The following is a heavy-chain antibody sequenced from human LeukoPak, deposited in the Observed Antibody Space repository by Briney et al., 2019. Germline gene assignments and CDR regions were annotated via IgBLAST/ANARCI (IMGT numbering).Heavy chain of an antibody. Sequence: PGGSLRLSCAASGFTFSSYSMNWVRQAPGKGLEGVSSISSSSSYIYYADSVKGRFTISRDNAKNSLYLQMNSLRAEDTAVYYCATKPRRGRRTDYWGQGTLVTVSS. CDR2: ISSSSSYI. V-gene: IGHV3-21*01. J-gene: IGHJ4*02. CDR1: GFTFSSYS. CDR3: ATKPRRGRRTDY. D-gene: IGHD3-16*01.